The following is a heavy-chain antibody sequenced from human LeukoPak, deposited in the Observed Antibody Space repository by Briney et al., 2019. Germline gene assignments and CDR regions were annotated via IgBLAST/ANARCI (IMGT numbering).Heavy chain of an antibody. D-gene: IGHD2/OR15-2a*01. J-gene: IGHJ3*02. CDR1: GGSISSYY. Sequence: PSETLSLTCTVSGGSISSYYWSWIRQPPGKGLEWIGYIYYSGSTNYNPSLRSRVTISVDTSKNQFSLKLSSVTAADTAVYYCARLPVLVRWSAFDIWGQGTMVTVSS. CDR3: ARLPVLVRWSAFDI. CDR2: IYYSGST. V-gene: IGHV4-59*08.